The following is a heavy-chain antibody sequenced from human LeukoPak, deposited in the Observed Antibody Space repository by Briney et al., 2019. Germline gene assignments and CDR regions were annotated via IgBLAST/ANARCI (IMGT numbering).Heavy chain of an antibody. D-gene: IGHD6-13*01. CDR2: ISYDGSNK. CDR3: ASDRGTSIAAEYNWFDP. V-gene: IGHV3-30*03. CDR1: GFTFSSYS. Sequence: PGGSLRLSCAASGFTFSSYSMNWVRQAPGKGLEWVAVISYDGSNKYYADSVKGRFTISRDNSKDTLYLQMNSLRAEDTAVYYCASDRGTSIAAEYNWFDPWGQGTLVTVSS. J-gene: IGHJ5*02.